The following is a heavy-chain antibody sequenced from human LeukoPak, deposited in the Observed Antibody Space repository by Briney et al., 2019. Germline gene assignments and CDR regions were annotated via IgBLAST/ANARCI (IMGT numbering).Heavy chain of an antibody. CDR2: IYSGGST. V-gene: IGHV3-66*01. D-gene: IGHD3-9*01. Sequence: PGGSLRLSCADSGFTVSSNYMRWVRQAPGKGLEWVSVIYSGGSTHYADSVKGRFTIFRDNSKNTLYLQMDSLRAEDTAVYYCARDRLHYDSLTGYPADWGQGTLVTVSS. CDR3: ARDRLHYDSLTGYPAD. CDR1: GFTVSSNY. J-gene: IGHJ4*02.